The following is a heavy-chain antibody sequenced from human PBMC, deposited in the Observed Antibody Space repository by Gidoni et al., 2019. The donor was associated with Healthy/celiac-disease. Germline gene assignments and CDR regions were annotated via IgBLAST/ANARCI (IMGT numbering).Heavy chain of an antibody. D-gene: IGHD4-17*01. V-gene: IGHV5-10-1*03. Sequence: EVQLVQSGAEVKKPGESLRISCKGSGYSFTSYWISWVRQMPGKGLEWMGRIDPSDSYTNYSPSFQGHVTISADKSISTAYLQWSSLKTSDTAMYYCARNHHRVGGDYGDYDWFDPWGQGTLVTVSS. CDR2: IDPSDSYT. J-gene: IGHJ5*02. CDR3: ARNHHRVGGDYGDYDWFDP. CDR1: GYSFTSYW.